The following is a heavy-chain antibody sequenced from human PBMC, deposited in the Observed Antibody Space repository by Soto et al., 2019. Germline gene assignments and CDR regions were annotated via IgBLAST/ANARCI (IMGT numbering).Heavy chain of an antibody. Sequence: GESLKISCKCSGYSFTSYWIVWVRQMPGKGLEWMGIIYPGDSDTRYSPSFQGQVTISADKSISTAYLQWSSLKASDTAMYYCARLRRVYYDSSGYPGTVNWFDPWGQGTLVTVSS. CDR1: GYSFTSYW. CDR3: ARLRRVYYDSSGYPGTVNWFDP. CDR2: IYPGDSDT. D-gene: IGHD3-22*01. J-gene: IGHJ5*02. V-gene: IGHV5-51*01.